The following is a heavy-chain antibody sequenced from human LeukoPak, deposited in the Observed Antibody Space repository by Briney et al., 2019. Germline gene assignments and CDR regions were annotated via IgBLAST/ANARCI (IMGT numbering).Heavy chain of an antibody. Sequence: PGGSLRLSCAASGFTFSGSALHWVRQASGKGLEWVGRIRSTANGYATAYAASVKGRFTISRDDSKNTAYLQMDSLKTEDTAVYYCAKDPSRELLGGNWFDPWGQGTLVTVSS. V-gene: IGHV3-73*01. CDR3: AKDPSRELLGGNWFDP. CDR2: IRSTANGYAT. D-gene: IGHD1-26*01. CDR1: GFTFSGSA. J-gene: IGHJ5*02.